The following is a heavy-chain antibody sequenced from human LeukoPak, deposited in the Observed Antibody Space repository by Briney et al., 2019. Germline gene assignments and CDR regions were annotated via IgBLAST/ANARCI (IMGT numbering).Heavy chain of an antibody. Sequence: SETLSLTCAVYGGFFSGYYWSWIRHPPGNGLEWIGEINHSLSTNYNPSLKSRVTISVDTSKNQFSLKLSSVTAADTAVYYCARAVRADIVVVPAATYNWFDPWGQGTLVTVSS. V-gene: IGHV4-34*01. J-gene: IGHJ5*02. CDR2: INHSLST. CDR3: ARAVRADIVVVPAATYNWFDP. D-gene: IGHD2-2*01. CDR1: GGFFSGYY.